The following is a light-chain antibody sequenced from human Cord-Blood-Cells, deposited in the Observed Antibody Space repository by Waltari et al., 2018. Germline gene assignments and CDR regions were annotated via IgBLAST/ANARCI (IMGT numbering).Light chain of an antibody. Sequence: DIVMTQSPDSLAASLGERATINCKSSQSVLYSSNNKNYLAWYQQKPGQPPKLLIYWASTRESGVPDRVSGSGSGTDFTLTISSLQAEDVAVYYCQQYYSTPWTFGQGTKVEIK. CDR2: WAS. CDR1: QSVLYSSNNKNY. CDR3: QQYYSTPWT. J-gene: IGKJ1*01. V-gene: IGKV4-1*01.